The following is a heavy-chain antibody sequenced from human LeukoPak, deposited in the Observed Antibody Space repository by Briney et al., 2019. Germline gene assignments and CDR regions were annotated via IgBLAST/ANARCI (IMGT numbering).Heavy chain of an antibody. J-gene: IGHJ4*02. CDR2: IYHSGST. V-gene: IGHV4-38-2*02. Sequence: SETLSLTCTVSGYSINSGYYWGWIRQPPGKGLEWIGSIYHSGSTYYNPSLKSRVTISVDTSKNQFSLKLGSVTAADTAVYYCARGRRGYYNYWGQGTLVTVSS. CDR1: GYSINSGYY. CDR3: ARGRRGYYNY. D-gene: IGHD3-22*01.